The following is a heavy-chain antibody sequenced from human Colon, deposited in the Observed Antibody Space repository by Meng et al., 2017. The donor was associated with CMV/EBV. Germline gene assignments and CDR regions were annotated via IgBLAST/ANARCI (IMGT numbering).Heavy chain of an antibody. CDR2: IIPIFGTA. D-gene: IGHD3-10*01. Sequence: SVKVSCKASGYTFTSYYMHWVRQAPGQGLEWMGGIIPIFGTANYAQKFQGRVTITTDESTSTAYMELSSLRSEDTAVYYCARDPDGSGTYHEFFESWGQGTLVTVSS. CDR3: ARDPDGSGTYHEFFES. J-gene: IGHJ4*02. CDR1: GYTFTSYY. V-gene: IGHV1-69*05.